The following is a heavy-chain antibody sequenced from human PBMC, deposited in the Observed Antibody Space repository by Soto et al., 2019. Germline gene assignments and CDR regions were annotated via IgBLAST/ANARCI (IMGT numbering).Heavy chain of an antibody. CDR1: GFTFVDHG. J-gene: IGHJ3*01. CDR2: ISWDGTYT. V-gene: IGHV3-9*01. Sequence: EVQLVESGGGLVQPGRSLRLSCAASGFTFVDHGMHWVRQAPGQGLEWISGISWDGTYTGYAGSGKGRFTIARDNAKKSLYLQMNTLRVEDTSLDYCTKDEGDCSRISCKDAFDYWGLGTMVTVS. D-gene: IGHD2-2*01. CDR3: TKDEGDCSRISCKDAFDY.